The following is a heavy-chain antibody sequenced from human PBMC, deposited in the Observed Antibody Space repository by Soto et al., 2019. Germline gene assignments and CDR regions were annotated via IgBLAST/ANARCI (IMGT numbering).Heavy chain of an antibody. D-gene: IGHD6-13*01. CDR1: GFTFSSYG. J-gene: IGHJ6*02. V-gene: IGHV3-33*01. CDR2: IWYDGSNK. Sequence: PGGSLRLSCAASGFTFSSYGMHWVRQAPGKGLEWVAVIWYDGSNKYYADSVKGRFTISRDNSKNTLYLQMNSPRAEDTAVYYCARDMQQLVAYYGMDVWGQGTTVTVSS. CDR3: ARDMQQLVAYYGMDV.